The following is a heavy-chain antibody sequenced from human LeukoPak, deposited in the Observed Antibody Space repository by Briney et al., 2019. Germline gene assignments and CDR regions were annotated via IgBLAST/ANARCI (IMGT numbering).Heavy chain of an antibody. J-gene: IGHJ2*01. CDR2: IYPGDSDT. Sequence: EESLKISCKGSGYSFTSYWIGWVRQMPGKGLEWMGIIYPGDSDTRYSPSFQGQVTISADKSISTAYLQWSSLKASDTAMYYCARQLGTALSYWYFDLWGRGTLVTVSS. V-gene: IGHV5-51*01. CDR1: GYSFTSYW. CDR3: ARQLGTALSYWYFDL. D-gene: IGHD7-27*01.